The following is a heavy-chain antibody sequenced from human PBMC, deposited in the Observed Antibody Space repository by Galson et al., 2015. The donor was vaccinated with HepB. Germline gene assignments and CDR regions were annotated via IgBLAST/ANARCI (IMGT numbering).Heavy chain of an antibody. D-gene: IGHD4-17*01. CDR3: ARGYGRYYYYMDV. J-gene: IGHJ6*03. V-gene: IGHV4-61*02. CDR1: GGSITSGTYY. CDR2: IYPGAST. Sequence: TVSGGSITSGTYYWSWVRQPAGKGLEWIGRIYPGASTNYNPSLKSRLIMSVDMSKNQFSLRLRSVTAADTAVYYCARGYGRYYYYMDVWGKGTTVTVSS.